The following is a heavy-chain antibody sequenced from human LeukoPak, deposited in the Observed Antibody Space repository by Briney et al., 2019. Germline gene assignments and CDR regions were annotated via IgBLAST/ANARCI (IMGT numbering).Heavy chain of an antibody. CDR3: AKDYHGITMILLKACDI. CDR2: IYSSGST. V-gene: IGHV4-59*01. D-gene: IGHD3-22*01. Sequence: SGTLSLTCTVSGGSISSYYWSWIRQPPGKGLEWIGYIYSSGSTNCNPSLKSRATLSVDTSKNQFSLRLTSITPADTAVYYCAKDYHGITMILLKACDIWGQGTMVTVSS. CDR1: GGSISSYY. J-gene: IGHJ3*02.